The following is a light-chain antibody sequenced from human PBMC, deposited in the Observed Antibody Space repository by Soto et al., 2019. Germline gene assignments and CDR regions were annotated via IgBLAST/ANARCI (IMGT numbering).Light chain of an antibody. CDR2: EVF. CDR3: SSYTTTNTLYV. J-gene: IGLJ1*01. Sequence: QSALTQPASVSGSPGQSITIPCTGTNSDVGAYNYVSWYQHHPGKAPKLMIYEVFILPSGVSSRFSGSKSGSTASLTISGLLAEDEADYYCSSYTTTNTLYVFGTGTKLTVL. CDR1: NSDVGAYNY. V-gene: IGLV2-14*01.